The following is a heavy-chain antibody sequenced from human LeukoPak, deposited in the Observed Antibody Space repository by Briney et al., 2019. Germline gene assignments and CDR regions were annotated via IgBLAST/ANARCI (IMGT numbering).Heavy chain of an antibody. V-gene: IGHV3-21*01. J-gene: IGHJ3*02. CDR2: ISSSSDYI. D-gene: IGHD5-12*01. CDR3: ASRATRSAFDI. Sequence: PGGSLRLSCAASGFTFSSYSINWVRQAPGKGLEWVSSISSSSDYIYYADSLKGRFTISRDNAKNSLYLQMNSLRAEDTAVYYCASRATRSAFDIWGQGKMVTVSS. CDR1: GFTFSSYS.